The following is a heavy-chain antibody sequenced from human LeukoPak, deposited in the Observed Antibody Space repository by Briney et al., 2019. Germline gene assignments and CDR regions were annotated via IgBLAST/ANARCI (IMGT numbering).Heavy chain of an antibody. J-gene: IGHJ6*02. Sequence: GGSLRLSCTASGFTFSNYAMYWVRQAPGKGLEYVSAISGYGSITYYSNSVRGRFTISRDNSRNTLYLQMGGLRAEDTAVYYCAKVHSRGYYGSGSYYNFYYGMDVWGQGTTVTVSS. CDR1: GFTFSNYA. CDR2: ISGYGSIT. V-gene: IGHV3-64*01. CDR3: AKVHSRGYYGSGSYYNFYYGMDV. D-gene: IGHD3-10*01.